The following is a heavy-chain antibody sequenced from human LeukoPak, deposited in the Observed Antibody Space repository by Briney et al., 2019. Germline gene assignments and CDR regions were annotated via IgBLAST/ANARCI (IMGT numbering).Heavy chain of an antibody. CDR2: ISSSGSTI. CDR1: GFTFSSYE. J-gene: IGHJ6*03. D-gene: IGHD3-22*01. CDR3: ARVILYYDSSGYYYYYYYMDV. V-gene: IGHV3-48*03. Sequence: PGGSLRLSCAASGFTFSSYEMNWVRQAPGKGLEWVSYISSSGSTIYYADSVKGRFTISRDNAKNSLYLQMNSLRAEDTAVYYCARVILYYDSSGYYYYYYYMDVWGKGTTVTISS.